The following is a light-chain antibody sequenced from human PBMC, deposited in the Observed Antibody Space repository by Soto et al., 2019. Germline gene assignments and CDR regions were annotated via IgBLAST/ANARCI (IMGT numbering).Light chain of an antibody. CDR2: LGS. V-gene: IGKV2-28*01. CDR3: MQALQTRWT. CDR1: QSLLHSNGYNY. Sequence: DIVMTQSPLSLPVTHGEPASISCRSSQSLLHSNGYNYLDWYLQKPGQSPQLLIYLGSNRASGVPDRFSGSGSGTDFTLKISRVEAEDVGVYYGMQALQTRWTFGQGTKVEIK. J-gene: IGKJ1*01.